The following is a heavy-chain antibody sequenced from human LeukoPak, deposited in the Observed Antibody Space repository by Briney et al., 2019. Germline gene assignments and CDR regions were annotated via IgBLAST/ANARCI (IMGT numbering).Heavy chain of an antibody. Sequence: GGSLRLSCAASGFTFSSYSMNWGRQAPGKGLEWVSSISSSSSYIYYADSVKGRFTISRDNAKNSLYLQMNSLRAEDTAVYYCARDYVDTAMVFDYWGQGTLLTVSS. CDR1: GFTFSSYS. D-gene: IGHD5-18*01. J-gene: IGHJ4*02. CDR2: ISSSSSYI. CDR3: ARDYVDTAMVFDY. V-gene: IGHV3-21*01.